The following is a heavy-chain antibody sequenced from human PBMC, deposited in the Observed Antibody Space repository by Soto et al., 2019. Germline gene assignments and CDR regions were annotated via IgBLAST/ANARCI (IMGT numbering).Heavy chain of an antibody. CDR3: ARGRGAGYCSSTSCHHDAFDI. Sequence: GESLKISCKGSGYRFTSYWIGWVGQMPGKGLEWMGIIYAGDSDTRYSPSFQGQVTISADKSISTAYLQWSSLKASDTAMYYCARGRGAGYCSSTSCHHDAFDIWGQGTMVT. CDR2: IYAGDSDT. J-gene: IGHJ3*02. D-gene: IGHD2-2*01. V-gene: IGHV5-51*01. CDR1: GYRFTSYW.